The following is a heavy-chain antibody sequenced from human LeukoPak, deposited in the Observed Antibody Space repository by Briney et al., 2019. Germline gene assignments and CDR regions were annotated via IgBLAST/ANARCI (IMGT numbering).Heavy chain of an antibody. J-gene: IGHJ5*02. Sequence: SETLSLTCTVSGGSISSYYWSWIRQPPGKGLEWIGYTHYGGSTNYNPSLKSRVTISVDTSKNQFSLKLRSVTAADTAVYYCVRGGGWDAWFDPWGQGTLVTVSS. CDR2: THYGGST. V-gene: IGHV4-59*01. CDR3: VRGGGWDAWFDP. CDR1: GGSISSYY. D-gene: IGHD6-19*01.